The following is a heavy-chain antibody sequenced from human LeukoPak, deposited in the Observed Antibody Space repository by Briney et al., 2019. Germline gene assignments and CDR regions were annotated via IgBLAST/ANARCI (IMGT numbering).Heavy chain of an antibody. V-gene: IGHV1-46*01. CDR1: GYTFTSFY. CDR3: ARGASVAFYYYYMDV. Sequence: ASVKVSCKASGYTFTSFYIHWVRQTPGQGLEWVAIINPSGGGASYAQNFQGRVTLTRDTSTSTVYMELSSLRSEDTAVYYCARGASVAFYYYYMDVWGKGTTVTVSS. CDR2: INPSGGGA. J-gene: IGHJ6*03.